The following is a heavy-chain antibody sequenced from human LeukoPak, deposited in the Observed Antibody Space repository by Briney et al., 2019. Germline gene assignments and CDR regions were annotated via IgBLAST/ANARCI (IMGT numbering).Heavy chain of an antibody. D-gene: IGHD2-15*01. Sequence: SETLSLTCAVYGGSFSGYYWSWIRQPPGKGLEWIGEINHSGSTNYNPSLKSRVTISVDTSKNQFSLKLSSVTAADTAVYYCARARSDIVVVVAAKVAAYFGYWGQGTLVTVSS. J-gene: IGHJ4*02. CDR2: INHSGST. CDR1: GGSFSGYY. CDR3: ARARSDIVVVVAAKVAAYFGY. V-gene: IGHV4-34*01.